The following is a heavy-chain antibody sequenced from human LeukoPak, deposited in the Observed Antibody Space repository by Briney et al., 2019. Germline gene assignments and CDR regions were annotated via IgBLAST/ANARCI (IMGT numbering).Heavy chain of an antibody. D-gene: IGHD3-10*01. J-gene: IGHJ5*02. Sequence: SETLSLTCTVSGGSISSPIYYWGWIRQPPGKGLEWIGSIYYSGSTYDNPSLKSRVTISVDTSKNQFSLKLSSLTAADTAVYYCASRSKLLGFGSYSSWFDPGGQGTLVTVSS. CDR1: GGSISSPIYY. CDR2: IYYSGST. V-gene: IGHV4-39*07. CDR3: ASRSKLLGFGSYSSWFDP.